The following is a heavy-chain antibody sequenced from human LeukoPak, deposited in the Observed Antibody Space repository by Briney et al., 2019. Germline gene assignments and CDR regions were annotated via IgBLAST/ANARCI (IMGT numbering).Heavy chain of an antibody. D-gene: IGHD3-3*01. J-gene: IGHJ6*02. V-gene: IGHV1-18*04. Sequence: ASVKVSCKASGYTFTGYNMHWVRQAPGQGLEWMGWISAYNGNTNYAQKLQGRVTMTTDTSTSTAYMELRSLRSDDTAVYYCAGGYYDFWSGYYNGMDVWGQGTTVTVSS. CDR3: AGGYYDFWSGYYNGMDV. CDR1: GYTFTGYN. CDR2: ISAYNGNT.